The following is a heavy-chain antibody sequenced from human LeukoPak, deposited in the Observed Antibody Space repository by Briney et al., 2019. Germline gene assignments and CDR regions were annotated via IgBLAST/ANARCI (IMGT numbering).Heavy chain of an antibody. CDR3: ARDRTYYYDSQDAFDI. J-gene: IGHJ3*02. Sequence: GESLKISCKGSGYSFTSYWIGWVRQMSGKGLEWMGIIYPGDSDTRYSPSFQGQVTISADKSISTAYLQWSSLKASDTAMYYCARDRTYYYDSQDAFDIGGQGTMVTVSS. V-gene: IGHV5-51*01. CDR2: IYPGDSDT. D-gene: IGHD3-22*01. CDR1: GYSFTSYW.